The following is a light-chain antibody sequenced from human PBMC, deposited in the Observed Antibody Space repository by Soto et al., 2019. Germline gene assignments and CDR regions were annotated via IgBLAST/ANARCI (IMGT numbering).Light chain of an antibody. CDR1: QGIGSD. Sequence: AIQMTQSPSSLSASIGDRVTITCRASQGIGSDLGWYQQKPGKAPKLLIYAASYLQTGVPSRFSGSGSGTDFTLTISSLPPEDSATYYCLQDFNYPLAFGQGTKVEIK. J-gene: IGKJ1*01. V-gene: IGKV1-6*01. CDR2: AAS. CDR3: LQDFNYPLA.